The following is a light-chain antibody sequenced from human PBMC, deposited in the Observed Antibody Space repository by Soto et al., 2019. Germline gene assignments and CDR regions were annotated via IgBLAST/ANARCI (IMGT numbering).Light chain of an antibody. CDR2: GAS. J-gene: IGKJ4*01. CDR3: QQRSNWPPALT. CDR1: QSVSSS. V-gene: IGKV3D-20*02. Sequence: EIVLTQSPGTLSLSPGERATLSCRASQSVSSSLAWYQQKPGQAPRLLIYGASSRATGIPDRFSGSGSGPDFTLTISRLEPEDFAVYYCQQRSNWPPALTFGGGTKVDI.